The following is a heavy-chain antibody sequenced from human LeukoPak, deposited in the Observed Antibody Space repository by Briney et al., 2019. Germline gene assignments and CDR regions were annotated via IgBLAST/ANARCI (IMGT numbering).Heavy chain of an antibody. CDR2: ISAYNGNT. D-gene: IGHD3-3*01. CDR1: GYTFTSNG. J-gene: IGHJ4*02. CDR3: ARGPRFLVKVLKFDY. Sequence: GASVKVSCKASGYTFTSNGISWVRQAPGQGLEWMGWISAYNGNTNYAQKLQGRVTMTTDTSTSTAYMELRSLRSDDTAVYYCARGPRFLVKVLKFDYWGQGTLVTVSS. V-gene: IGHV1-18*01.